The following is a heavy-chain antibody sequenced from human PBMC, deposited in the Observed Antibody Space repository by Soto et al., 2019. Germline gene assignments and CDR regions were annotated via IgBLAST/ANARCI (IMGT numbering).Heavy chain of an antibody. CDR2: INHSGNT. V-gene: IGHV4-34*01. CDR1: GGSFSGYY. Sequence: QEQLQQWGAGLLKPSETLSLTCVVHGGSFSGYYWSWIRQPPGKGLEWIGEINHSGNTNYNPSLKSRVTISIDTSKNQFSLKLNSVTAADTAVYYCARGPAVTLPWDFIDSWGQGTLVAVSS. D-gene: IGHD4-17*01. J-gene: IGHJ4*02. CDR3: ARGPAVTLPWDFIDS.